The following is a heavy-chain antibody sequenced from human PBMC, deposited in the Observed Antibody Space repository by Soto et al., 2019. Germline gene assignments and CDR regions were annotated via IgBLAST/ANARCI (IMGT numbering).Heavy chain of an antibody. D-gene: IGHD3-10*01. Sequence: ASVKVSCKASGYTFTNCYMHWVRQAPGQGLEWMGIINPNGGFTTYAQTLEGRVIVTRDTSTSTLYMEMSSLKSEDTAVYYCARGLGRFGSEGLGFDFWGQGTLVTVSS. CDR2: INPNGGFT. V-gene: IGHV1-46*04. CDR3: ARGLGRFGSEGLGFDF. J-gene: IGHJ4*02. CDR1: GYTFTNCY.